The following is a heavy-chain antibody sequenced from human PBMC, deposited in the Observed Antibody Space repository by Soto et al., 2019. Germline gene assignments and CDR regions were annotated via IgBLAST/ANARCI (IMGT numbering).Heavy chain of an antibody. CDR3: ARYSRYCSGGSCYHWFDP. J-gene: IGHJ5*02. Sequence: GGSLRLSCAASGFTVSSNYMSWVRQAPGKGLEWVSVIYSGGSTYYADSVKGRFTISRHNSKNTLYLQMNSLRAEDTAVYYCARYSRYCSGGSCYHWFDPWGQGTLVTVSS. D-gene: IGHD2-15*01. CDR1: GFTVSSNY. CDR2: IYSGGST. V-gene: IGHV3-53*04.